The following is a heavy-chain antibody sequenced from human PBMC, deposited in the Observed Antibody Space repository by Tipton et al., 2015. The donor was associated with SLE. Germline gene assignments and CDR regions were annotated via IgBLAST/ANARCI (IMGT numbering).Heavy chain of an antibody. Sequence: TLSRTCAVSGYSISSGYYWGWIRQPPGKGLEWIGSIYHSGSTYYNPSLKSRVTISVDTSKNQFSLKLSSVTAADTAVYYCALGGITMLRGVDIPFDFWGQGTLVTVSS. CDR2: IYHSGST. D-gene: IGHD3-10*01. J-gene: IGHJ4*02. CDR1: GYSISSGYY. CDR3: ALGGITMLRGVDIPFDF. V-gene: IGHV4-38-2*01.